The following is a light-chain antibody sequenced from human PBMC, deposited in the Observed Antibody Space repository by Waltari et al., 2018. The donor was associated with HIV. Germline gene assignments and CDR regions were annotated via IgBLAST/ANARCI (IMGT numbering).Light chain of an antibody. J-gene: IGKJ2*01. CDR1: QSISAN. CDR2: EAA. V-gene: IGKV3-15*01. CDR3: QQYDSGPRGIT. Sequence: EIVMTQSPPTLSVSPGQRVTLSCRASQSISANVAWYQQRPGQAPRLLIYEAATRPTGIPARFRGSGSGTEFTLTITNLQSEDFATYFCQQYDSGPRGITFGQGTMLEI.